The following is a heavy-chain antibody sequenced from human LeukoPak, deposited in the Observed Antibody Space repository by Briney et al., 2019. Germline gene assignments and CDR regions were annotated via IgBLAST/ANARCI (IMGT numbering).Heavy chain of an antibody. D-gene: IGHD6-6*01. CDR1: GGSISSYY. CDR3: ARRFEDSSSSGDYYYYYYMDG. V-gene: IGHV4-59*08. CDR2: IYYSGST. Sequence: PSETLSLTCTVSGGSISSYYWSRIRQPPGKGLEWIGYIYYSGSTNYNPSLKSRVTISVDMSKNQFSLKLSSVTAADTAVYYCARRFEDSSSSGDYYYYYYMDGWGKGTTVTVSS. J-gene: IGHJ6*03.